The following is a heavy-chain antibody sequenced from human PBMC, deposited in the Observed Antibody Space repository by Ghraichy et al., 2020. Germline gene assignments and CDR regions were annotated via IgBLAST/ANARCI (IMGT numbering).Heavy chain of an antibody. V-gene: IGHV4-34*01. CDR2: INHSGSS. Sequence: SETLSLTCAVSGGSFSGYSWSWIRQPPGKGLEWIGEINHSGSSNYSPSLKSRVTISVDTSKNQFSLKLSSVTAADTAVYHCARGRGTYLSIHYYGMDVWGQGTTVTVSS. CDR3: ARGRGTYLSIHYYGMDV. CDR1: GGSFSGYS. J-gene: IGHJ6*02. D-gene: IGHD1-1*01.